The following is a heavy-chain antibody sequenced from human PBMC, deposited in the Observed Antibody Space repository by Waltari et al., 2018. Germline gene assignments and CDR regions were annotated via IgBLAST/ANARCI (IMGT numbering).Heavy chain of an antibody. D-gene: IGHD6-6*01. J-gene: IGHJ5*02. CDR2: LIPFLDRA. V-gene: IGHV1-69*04. CDR1: GGTLSSYP. CDR3: ARPTGDSTASSNWFDP. Sequence: QVQLVQSGAEVKKPGSSVRVSCKASGGTLSSYPISWVRQGPGQGLEWMGRLIPFLDRANYAQRFQGRLTITADKSTNTAYMELASLTSEDTAVYYCARPTGDSTASSNWFDPWGQGTLVTVSS.